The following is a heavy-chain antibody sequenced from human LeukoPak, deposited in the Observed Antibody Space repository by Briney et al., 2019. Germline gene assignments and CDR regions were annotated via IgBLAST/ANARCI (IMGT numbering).Heavy chain of an antibody. V-gene: IGHV3-23*01. CDR1: GFTFSDYY. CDR2: ISDSGGST. J-gene: IGHJ4*02. CDR3: AKSITIFAVVTGFDY. Sequence: PGGSLRLSCAASGFTFSDYYMTWVRQAPGKGLDWVSTISDSGGSTYYADSVKGRFTISRDNSKNTLYLQMNSLRAEDTAVYYRAKSITIFAVVTGFDYWGQGTLVTVSS. D-gene: IGHD3-3*01.